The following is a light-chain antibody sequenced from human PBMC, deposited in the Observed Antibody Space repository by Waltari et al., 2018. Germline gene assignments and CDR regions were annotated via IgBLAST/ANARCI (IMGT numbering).Light chain of an antibody. CDR1: QCIGTF. V-gene: IGKV1-39*01. CDR3: QQTYSSLS. Sequence: MTQSPSSLSASVGDRVTITCRTSQCIGTFLNWYQHKPGKAPKLLIYGVSSLYTGVPSRFSGSGSGTYFTLTIGNLQPEDFATYYCQQTYSSLSFGPGTTVNI. CDR2: GVS. J-gene: IGKJ3*01.